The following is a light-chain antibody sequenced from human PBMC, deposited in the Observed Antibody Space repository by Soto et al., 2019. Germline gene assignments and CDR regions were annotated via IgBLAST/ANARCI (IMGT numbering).Light chain of an antibody. CDR2: WAS. Sequence: DIVMTQSPDSLAVSLGERATINCKSSQSLLYSSNNKNYLAWYQKKPGQPPKLLIYWASTRESGVPDRFSGSGSGTDFTLTISSLQAEDVAVYYCQQYYSTPRTFGQGTKVDIK. CDR3: QQYYSTPRT. V-gene: IGKV4-1*01. CDR1: QSLLYSSNNKNY. J-gene: IGKJ1*01.